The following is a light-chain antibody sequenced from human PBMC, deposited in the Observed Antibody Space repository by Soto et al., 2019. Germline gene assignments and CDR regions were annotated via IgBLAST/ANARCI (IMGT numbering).Light chain of an antibody. J-gene: IGLJ2*01. Sequence: QSVQTQPPSASGSPGQSVTISCTGTSSDVGGYNYVSWYQQHPGKAPKVMIYDVNKRPSGVPDRFSGSKSGNTASLTVSGLHAEDEGDYYCSSHAGGQNVVFGGGTKVTVL. CDR2: DVN. CDR3: SSHAGGQNVV. CDR1: SSDVGGYNY. V-gene: IGLV2-8*01.